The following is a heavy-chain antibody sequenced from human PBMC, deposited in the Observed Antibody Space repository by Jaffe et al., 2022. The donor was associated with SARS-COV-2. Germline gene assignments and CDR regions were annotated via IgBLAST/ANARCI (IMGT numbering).Heavy chain of an antibody. Sequence: EVQLVESGGGVVQPGGSLRLSCAASGFTFDDYAMHWVRQAPGKGLEWVSLISGDGGSTYYADSVKGRFTISRDNSKNSLYLQMNSLRTEDTALYYCAKVDVDTAMVTERYYYFDYWGQGTLVTVSS. CDR2: ISGDGGST. CDR1: GFTFDDYA. CDR3: AKVDVDTAMVTERYYYFDY. J-gene: IGHJ4*02. D-gene: IGHD5-18*01. V-gene: IGHV3-43*02.